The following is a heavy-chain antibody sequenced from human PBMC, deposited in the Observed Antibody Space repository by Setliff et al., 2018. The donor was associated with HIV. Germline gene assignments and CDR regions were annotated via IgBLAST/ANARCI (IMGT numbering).Heavy chain of an antibody. CDR1: GGSIPGYH. D-gene: IGHD3-16*01. J-gene: IGHJ4*02. CDR3: ARVAVGGAGPDS. Sequence: SETLSLTCSVFGGSIPGYHWCWIRQSPGKGLEWIGFIHMNGNSVYNPSLKSRVTLSGDASKNQFSLKLTSVTVADTAVYYCARVAVGGAGPDSWGQGTLVTVSS. CDR2: IHMNGNS. V-gene: IGHV4-4*08.